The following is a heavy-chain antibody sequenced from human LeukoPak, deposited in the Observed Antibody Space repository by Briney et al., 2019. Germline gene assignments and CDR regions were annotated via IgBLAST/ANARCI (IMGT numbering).Heavy chain of an antibody. V-gene: IGHV3-30*02. D-gene: IGHD2-2*01. CDR3: AGDPIVVLPAATDY. J-gene: IGHJ4*02. CDR2: IRYDGTTK. CDR1: GFAFDTYG. Sequence: HPGGSLRLSCAASGFAFDTYGMHWVRQAPGKGLEWVAFIRYDGTTKYYADSVEGRLTISRDNSKSTMYLQMNSLRAEDTAVYYCAGDPIVVLPAATDYWGQGTLVTVSS.